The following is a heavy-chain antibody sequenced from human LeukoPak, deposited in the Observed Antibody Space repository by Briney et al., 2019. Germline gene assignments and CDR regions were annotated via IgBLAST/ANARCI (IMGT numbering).Heavy chain of an antibody. CDR3: ARDIGVGAPYFDY. V-gene: IGHV3-74*01. J-gene: IGHJ4*02. D-gene: IGHD1-26*01. CDR1: GFTFSSYW. CDR2: INSDGSST. Sequence: GGSLRLSCAASGFTFSSYWMHWVRQAPGKGLVWVSRINSDGSSTSYADSVKGRFTISRDSAKNTLYLQMNSLRAEDTAVYYCARDIGVGAPYFDYWGQGTLVTVSS.